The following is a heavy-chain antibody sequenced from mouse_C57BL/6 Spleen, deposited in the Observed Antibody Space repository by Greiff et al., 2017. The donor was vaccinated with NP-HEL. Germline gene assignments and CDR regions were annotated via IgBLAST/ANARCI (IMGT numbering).Heavy chain of an antibody. D-gene: IGHD1-1*01. CDR3: TRGIYYYGIDY. J-gene: IGHJ2*01. Sequence: VQRVESGAELVRPGASVTLSCKASGYTFTDYEMHWVKQTPVHGLEWIGAIDPETGGTAYNQKFKGKAILTADKSSSTAYMELRSLTSEYSSVYYCTRGIYYYGIDYWGQGTTLTVAS. CDR2: IDPETGGT. V-gene: IGHV1-15*01. CDR1: GYTFTDYE.